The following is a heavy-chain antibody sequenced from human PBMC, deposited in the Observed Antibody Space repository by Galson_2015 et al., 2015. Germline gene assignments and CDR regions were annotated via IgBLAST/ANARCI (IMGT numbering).Heavy chain of an antibody. Sequence: SEPLSLTCTVSGGSISSSYHYWGWIRQPPGKGLEWIGSIYYSGNTYYNPSLKSRVTISVDRSKDQFSLKLSSVTAADTAVYYCARQNIVGTTVDCWGQGTLVTVSS. CDR2: IYYSGNT. CDR3: ARQNIVGTTVDC. CDR1: GGSISSSYHY. V-gene: IGHV4-39*01. J-gene: IGHJ4*02. D-gene: IGHD5-12*01.